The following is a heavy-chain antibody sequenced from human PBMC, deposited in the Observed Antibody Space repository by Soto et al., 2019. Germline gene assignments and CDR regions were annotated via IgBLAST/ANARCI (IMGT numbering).Heavy chain of an antibody. D-gene: IGHD1-26*01. CDR2: IYYSGST. Sequence: SETLSLTCTVSGGSISSSSYYWGWIRQPPGKGLEWIGSIYYSGSTYYNPSLKSRVTISVDTSKNHFSLKLRSEDTAVYYCASGDRGSFVDYWGQGTLVTVSS. J-gene: IGHJ4*02. CDR3: ASGDRGSFVDY. CDR1: GGSISSSSYY. V-gene: IGHV4-39*02.